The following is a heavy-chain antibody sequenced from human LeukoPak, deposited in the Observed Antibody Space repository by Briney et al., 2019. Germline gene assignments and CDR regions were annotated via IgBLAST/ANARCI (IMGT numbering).Heavy chain of an antibody. V-gene: IGHV4-4*09. Sequence: PSETLSLTCTVSGGSISSYYWSWIRQPPGKGLEWIGYIYTSGSTNYNPSLKSRVTISVDTSKNQFSLKLSSVTAADTAVYYCASPMGHPTKEGPYSGYDIGGQGTLVTVSS. D-gene: IGHD5-12*01. CDR1: GGSISSYY. CDR3: ASPMGHPTKEGPYSGYDI. CDR2: IYTSGST. J-gene: IGHJ4*02.